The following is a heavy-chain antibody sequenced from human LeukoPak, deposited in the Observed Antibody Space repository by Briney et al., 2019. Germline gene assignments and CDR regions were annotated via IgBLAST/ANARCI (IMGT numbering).Heavy chain of an antibody. CDR2: INHSGST. Sequence: SETLSLTCAVYGGSFSGYYWSWIRQPPGRGLEWIGEINHSGSTNYNPSLKSRVTISVDTSKNQFSLKLSSVTAADTAVYYCARGVIVVVVAATRYNWFDPWGQGTLVTVSS. J-gene: IGHJ5*02. CDR1: GGSFSGYY. V-gene: IGHV4-34*01. CDR3: ARGVIVVVVAATRYNWFDP. D-gene: IGHD2-15*01.